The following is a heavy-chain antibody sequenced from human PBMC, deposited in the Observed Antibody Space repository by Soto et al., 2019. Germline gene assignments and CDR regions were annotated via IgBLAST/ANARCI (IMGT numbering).Heavy chain of an antibody. Sequence: GGSLRLSCAASGFTVSSNYMSWVRQAPGKGLEWVSVIYGGGSTYYADSVKGRFTISRQNSKNTLYLQMNSLRAEDTAVYYCASYGDYSRTYYYMDVWGKGTTVTVSS. D-gene: IGHD4-17*01. CDR2: IYGGGST. CDR1: GFTVSSNY. J-gene: IGHJ6*03. CDR3: ASYGDYSRTYYYMDV. V-gene: IGHV3-53*04.